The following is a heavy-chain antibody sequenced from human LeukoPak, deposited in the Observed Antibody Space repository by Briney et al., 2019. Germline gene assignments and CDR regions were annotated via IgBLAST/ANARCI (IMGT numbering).Heavy chain of an antibody. CDR2: ISDSGVTT. CDR3: ASLDGYYYGSGSYPGGAFDI. V-gene: IGHV3-23*01. CDR1: GFTYSTYA. D-gene: IGHD3-10*01. Sequence: GGSLRLSCAASGFTYSTYAMTWVRQAPGKGLEWVSSISDSGVTTYYADAVKGRFTISRDNSKNTLYLQMNSLRAEDTAVYYCASLDGYYYGSGSYPGGAFDIWGQGTMITVSS. J-gene: IGHJ3*02.